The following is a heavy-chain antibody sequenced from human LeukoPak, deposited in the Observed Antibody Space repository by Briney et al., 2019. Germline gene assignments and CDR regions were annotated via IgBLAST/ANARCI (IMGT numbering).Heavy chain of an antibody. J-gene: IGHJ4*02. V-gene: IGHV4-59*08. CDR1: GGSISSDY. CDR2: ISFCGRT. D-gene: IGHD2-2*02. CDR3: ARGLYRYGRSTFDY. Sequence: SSETLSLTRIVSGGSISSDYRCWIPDPPGRGLERVGNISFCGRTYYNPSLRSRVTISVDTSTNNSSLKLSTVTAADTAVYYCARGLYRYGRSTFDYWGQGTLVTVSS.